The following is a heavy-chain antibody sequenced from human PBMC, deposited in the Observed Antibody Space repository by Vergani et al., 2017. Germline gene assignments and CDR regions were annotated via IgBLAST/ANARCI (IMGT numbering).Heavy chain of an antibody. CDR1: GFTFSSYD. D-gene: IGHD3-3*01. V-gene: IGHV3-13*01. J-gene: IGHJ6*02. Sequence: EVQLVESGGGLVQPGGSLRLSCAASGFTFSSYDMHWVRQATGKGLEWVSAIGTAGDTYYPGSVKGRFTISRENAKNSLYLQMNSLRAGDTAVYYCARGVECYYYYGIDVWGQGTTVTVSS. CDR2: IGTAGDT. CDR3: ARGVECYYYYGIDV.